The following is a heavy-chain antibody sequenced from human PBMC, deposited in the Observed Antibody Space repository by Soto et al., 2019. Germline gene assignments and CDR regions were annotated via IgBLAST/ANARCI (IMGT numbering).Heavy chain of an antibody. J-gene: IGHJ4*02. CDR1: GFTFSNYV. D-gene: IGHD3-3*01. V-gene: IGHV3-23*01. CDR2: ISGSAGST. CDR3: AKDVLSGYFDY. Sequence: GGSLRLSCAASGFTFSNYVMNWVRQAPGKGLEWVSGISGSAGSTYYADSVKGRFTISRDNSKNTLYLQMNSLRAEDTAVYYCAKDVLSGYFDYWGQGTLVTVSS.